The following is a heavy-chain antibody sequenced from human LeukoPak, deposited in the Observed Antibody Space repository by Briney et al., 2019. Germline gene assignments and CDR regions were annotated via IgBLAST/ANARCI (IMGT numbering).Heavy chain of an antibody. Sequence: GGSLRLSCAASGFTFSSYSMNWVRQAPGKGLEWVSYISSSSSTIYYADSVKGRFTISRDNAKNSLYLQMNSLRDEDTAVYYCAREKYCGGDCYSFAFDIWGQGTMVTVSS. D-gene: IGHD2-21*02. V-gene: IGHV3-48*02. CDR2: ISSSSSTI. CDR3: AREKYCGGDCYSFAFDI. CDR1: GFTFSSYS. J-gene: IGHJ3*02.